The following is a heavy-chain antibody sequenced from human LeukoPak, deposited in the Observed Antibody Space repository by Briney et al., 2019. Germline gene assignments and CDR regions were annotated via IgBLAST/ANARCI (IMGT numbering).Heavy chain of an antibody. CDR3: ARDTARITTPGGPDY. V-gene: IGHV1-18*01. Sequence: ASVKVSCKASGYTFASYGISWLRQAPGQGLEWMGWISAYNDNTKYAQNLQGRVTLTTDTSTSTAYMELRSLTSDDTALYYCARDTARITTPGGPDYWGQETLVTVSS. CDR1: GYTFASYG. J-gene: IGHJ4*02. D-gene: IGHD6-13*01. CDR2: ISAYNDNT.